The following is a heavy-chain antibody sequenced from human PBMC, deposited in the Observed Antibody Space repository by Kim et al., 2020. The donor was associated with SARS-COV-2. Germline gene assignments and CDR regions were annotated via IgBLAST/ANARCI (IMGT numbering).Heavy chain of an antibody. D-gene: IGHD3-3*01. CDR2: ISAYNGNT. Sequence: ASVKVSCKASGYTFTSYGISWVRQAPGQGLEWMGWISAYNGNTNYAQKLQGRVTMTTDTSTSTAYMELRSLRSDDTAVYYCARDSTLEWLLFGWFDPWGQGTLVTVSS. CDR1: GYTFTSYG. J-gene: IGHJ5*02. V-gene: IGHV1-18*04. CDR3: ARDSTLEWLLFGWFDP.